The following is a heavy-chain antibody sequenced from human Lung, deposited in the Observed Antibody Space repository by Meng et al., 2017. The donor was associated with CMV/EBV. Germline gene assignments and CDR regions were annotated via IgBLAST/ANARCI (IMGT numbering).Heavy chain of an antibody. Sequence: SXTXSPXCTVSGGSISSSSYYWGWIRQPPGKGLEWIGSIYYSGSTYYNPSLKSRVTISVDTSKNQFSLKLSSVTAADTAVYYWARQESSWYYFDYWGQGTLVTVSS. J-gene: IGHJ4*02. CDR1: GGSISSSSYY. D-gene: IGHD6-13*01. CDR3: ARQESSWYYFDY. V-gene: IGHV4-39*01. CDR2: IYYSGST.